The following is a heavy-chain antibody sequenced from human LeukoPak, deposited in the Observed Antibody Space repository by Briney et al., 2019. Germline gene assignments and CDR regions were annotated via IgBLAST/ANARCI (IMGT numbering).Heavy chain of an antibody. CDR1: GGSFSGYY. CDR2: INHSGST. J-gene: IGHJ6*03. V-gene: IGHV4-34*01. CDR3: ATETSSSWSQYYYYYYMDV. D-gene: IGHD6-13*01. Sequence: PSETLSLTCAVYGGSFSGYYWSWIRQPPGKGLEWIGEINHSGSTNYNPSLKSRVTISVDTSKNQFSLKLSSVTAADTAVYYCATETSSSWSQYYYYYYMDVWGKGTTVTISS.